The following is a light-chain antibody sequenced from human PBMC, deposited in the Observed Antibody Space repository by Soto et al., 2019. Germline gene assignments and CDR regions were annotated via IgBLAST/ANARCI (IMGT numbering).Light chain of an antibody. J-gene: IGLJ2*01. CDR1: SSNIGSNY. CDR3: ATWDGTLSVI. CDR2: DNS. Sequence: QAVVTQPPSVSAAPGQKVTISCSGRSSNIGSNYVSWYQQLPGTAPKLLIFDNSKRPSGIPDRFSGSKSGTSATLVITGLQTGDEADYYCATWDGTLSVIFGGGTKLTVL. V-gene: IGLV1-51*01.